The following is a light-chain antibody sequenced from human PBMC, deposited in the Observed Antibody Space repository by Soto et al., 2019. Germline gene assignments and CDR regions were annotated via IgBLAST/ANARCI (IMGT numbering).Light chain of an antibody. CDR2: GTS. Sequence: DIQMTQSPSSLSASVGDRVTITCRASQSIRSYLNWYQQKPGKAPQVMIYGTSSLQSGVPSRFSGSGSGADFTLTISSLHPEDFATYYCQQSYSTPYTFDQGTKLEIK. J-gene: IGKJ2*01. CDR1: QSIRSY. V-gene: IGKV1-39*01. CDR3: QQSYSTPYT.